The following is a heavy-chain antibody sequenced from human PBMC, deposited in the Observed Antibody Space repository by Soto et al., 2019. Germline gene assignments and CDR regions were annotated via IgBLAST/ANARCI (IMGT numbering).Heavy chain of an antibody. CDR2: IIPIFGTA. V-gene: IGHV1-69*13. J-gene: IGHJ6*02. CDR3: ARFSTVTTRDYYYGMDV. Sequence: SVKVSCKASGGTFSSYAISWVRQAPGQGLEWMGGIIPIFGTANYAQKFQGRVTITADESTSTAYMELSSLRSEDTAVYYCARFSTVTTRDYYYGMDVWGQGTTVTVSS. CDR1: GGTFSSYA. D-gene: IGHD4-17*01.